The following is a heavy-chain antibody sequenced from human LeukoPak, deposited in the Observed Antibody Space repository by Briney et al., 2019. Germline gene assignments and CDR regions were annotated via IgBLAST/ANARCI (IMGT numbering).Heavy chain of an antibody. J-gene: IGHJ3*02. V-gene: IGHV4-30-4*08. CDR2: IYYSGST. CDR3: ARVVIDAFDI. Sequence: SETLSLTCTVSGGSIRSDDYYWSWIRQPPGKGLEWFGYIYYSGSTYYNPSLKSRITMSVDTSKNQFSLKLSSVTAADTAVYYCARVVIDAFDIWGQGTMVTVSS. CDR1: GGSIRSDDYY. D-gene: IGHD2-21*01.